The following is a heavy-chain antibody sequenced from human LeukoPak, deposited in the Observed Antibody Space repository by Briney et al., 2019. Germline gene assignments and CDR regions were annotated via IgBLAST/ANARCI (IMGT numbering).Heavy chain of an antibody. J-gene: IGHJ4*02. V-gene: IGHV4-30-2*01. D-gene: IGHD2-15*01. CDR2: IYHSGST. Sequence: SETLSLTCAVSGGSISSGGYSWSWIRQRPGKGLEWIGYIYHSGSTYYNPSLKSRVTISVDRSKNQFSLRLSSVTAADTAVYYCARLSQYCSGGSCYGNYFDYWGQGTLVTVSS. CDR1: GGSISSGGYS. CDR3: ARLSQYCSGGSCYGNYFDY.